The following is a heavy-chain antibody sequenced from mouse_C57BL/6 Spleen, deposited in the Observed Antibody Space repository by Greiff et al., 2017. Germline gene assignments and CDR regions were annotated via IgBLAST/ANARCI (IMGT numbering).Heavy chain of an antibody. J-gene: IGHJ2*01. V-gene: IGHV5-4*01. CDR2: ISDGGSYT. Sequence: DVQLVESGGGLVKPGGSLKLSCAASGFTFSSYAMSWVRQTPEKRLEWVATISDGGSYTYYPDNVKGRFTISRDNAKNNLYLQMSHLKSEDTAMYYCARGGGNPYYFDYWGQGTTLTVSA. CDR1: GFTFSSYA. CDR3: ARGGGNPYYFDY.